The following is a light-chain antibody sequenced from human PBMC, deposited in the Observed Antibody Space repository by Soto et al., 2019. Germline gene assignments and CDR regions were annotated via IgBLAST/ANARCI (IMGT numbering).Light chain of an antibody. J-gene: IGLJ2*01. Sequence: QSVLTQPPSTSGTPGQRVTISCSGSSSNIGSNHVYWYQQFPGMAPKLLMYRSDQRPTGVPDRISGSKSGTSASLAISGLRSDDEADYYCSARDDSLSGVVFGGGTKLTVL. V-gene: IGLV1-47*01. CDR1: SSNIGSNH. CDR2: RSD. CDR3: SARDDSLSGVV.